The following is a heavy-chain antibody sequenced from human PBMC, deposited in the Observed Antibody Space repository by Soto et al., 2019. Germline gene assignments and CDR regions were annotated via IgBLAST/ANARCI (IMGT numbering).Heavy chain of an antibody. Sequence: PSETLSITCTVSGGSISSYYWSWIRQPPGKGLEWIGYIYYSGRTNYNPSLKSRVTISVDTSKNQFSLKLSSVTAADTAVYYCARGTYYFDPWGQGTLVTVSS. CDR3: ARGTYYFDP. V-gene: IGHV4-59*01. CDR1: GGSISSYY. D-gene: IGHD3-10*01. CDR2: IYYSGRT. J-gene: IGHJ5*02.